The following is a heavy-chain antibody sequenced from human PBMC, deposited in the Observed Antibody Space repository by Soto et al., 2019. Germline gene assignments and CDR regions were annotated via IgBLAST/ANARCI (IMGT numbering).Heavy chain of an antibody. Sequence: EVQLVESGGGLVQPGGSLRLSCAASGFSFSSYWMTWVRQAPGKGLEWVANIKQDAREKYYVASVKRRFTISRDNGKNLLYLQMDSLTADDTAVYDCAGDGVRNGAYNGWLDPWGQGTLVTVSS. J-gene: IGHJ5*02. CDR3: AGDGVRNGAYNGWLDP. CDR2: IKQDAREK. V-gene: IGHV3-7*03. CDR1: GFSFSSYW. D-gene: IGHD3-16*01.